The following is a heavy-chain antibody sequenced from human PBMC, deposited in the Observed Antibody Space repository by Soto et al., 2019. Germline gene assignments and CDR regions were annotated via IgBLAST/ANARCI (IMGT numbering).Heavy chain of an antibody. CDR1: GGSISSGGYY. J-gene: IGHJ3*02. Sequence: SETLSLTCTVSGGSISSGGYYWSWIRQHPGKGLEWIGYIYYSGSTYYNPSLKSRVTISVDTSKNQFSLKLSSVTAADTAVYYCARDRITMVRGVMKAGVRDAFDIWAQGTMVPVSS. V-gene: IGHV4-31*03. D-gene: IGHD3-10*01. CDR2: IYYSGST. CDR3: ARDRITMVRGVMKAGVRDAFDI.